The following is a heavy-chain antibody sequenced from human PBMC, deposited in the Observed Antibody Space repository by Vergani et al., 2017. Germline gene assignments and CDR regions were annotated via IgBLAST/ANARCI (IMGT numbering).Heavy chain of an antibody. CDR2: TWYDGNNK. J-gene: IGHJ5*02. CDR3: ARDLRLLYNRFDP. Sequence: QVQLVESGGGVVQPGRSLRLSCSASGFTFNQYGMHWVRQAPGKGLEWVAVTWYDGNNKQYSDSVKGTFTISRDNSKSTMYLQMNSLRDEDTGVYYCARDLRLLYNRFDPWGQGTLVTVSS. CDR1: GFTFNQYG. V-gene: IGHV3-33*01. D-gene: IGHD1-14*01.